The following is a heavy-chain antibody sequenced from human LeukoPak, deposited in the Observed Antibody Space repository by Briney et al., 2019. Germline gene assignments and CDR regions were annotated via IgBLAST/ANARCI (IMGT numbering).Heavy chain of an antibody. Sequence: SETLSLTCTVSGGSIGSGDYYWDWIRQPPGKGLEWIGDIFYSGSTHYNPSLKGRVTIPIDTSKNQFSLRLSSVTAADTAVYYCARTLGLAGKVFLDYWGQGTLVTVSS. V-gene: IGHV4-39*01. CDR1: GGSIGSGDYY. D-gene: IGHD6-19*01. CDR3: ARTLGLAGKVFLDY. J-gene: IGHJ4*02. CDR2: IFYSGST.